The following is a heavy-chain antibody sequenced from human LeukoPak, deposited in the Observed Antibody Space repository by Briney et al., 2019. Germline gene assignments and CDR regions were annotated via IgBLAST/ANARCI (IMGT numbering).Heavy chain of an antibody. V-gene: IGHV1-2*02. Sequence: ASVKVSCKASGYTVTGYYIHWVRQAPGQGLEWMGWLNPNTGVTNYPQKFQGRVTVTRDTSINTAYMDLSTLRSDDTAVYYCATAPGSYYHFDHWGQGTLVTVPS. CDR2: LNPNTGVT. CDR1: GYTVTGYY. D-gene: IGHD1-26*01. CDR3: ATAPGSYYHFDH. J-gene: IGHJ4*02.